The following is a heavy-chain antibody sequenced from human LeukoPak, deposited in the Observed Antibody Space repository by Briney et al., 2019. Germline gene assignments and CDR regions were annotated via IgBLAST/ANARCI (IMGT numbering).Heavy chain of an antibody. D-gene: IGHD3-22*01. V-gene: IGHV1-69*05. Sequence: GASVKVSCKASGGTFSSYAISWVRQAPGQGLEWMGGTIPIFGTANYAQKFQGRVTITTDESTSTAYMELSSLRSEDTAVYYCARDEGYYDSSGYYYEYFQHWGQGTLVTVSS. CDR2: TIPIFGTA. J-gene: IGHJ1*01. CDR3: ARDEGYYDSSGYYYEYFQH. CDR1: GGTFSSYA.